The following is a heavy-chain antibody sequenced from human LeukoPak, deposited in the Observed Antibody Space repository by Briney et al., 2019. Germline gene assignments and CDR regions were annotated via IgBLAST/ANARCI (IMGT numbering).Heavy chain of an antibody. CDR1: GFTFSNAW. Sequence: GGSLRLSCAASGFTFSNAWMSWVRQAPGKGLEWVGRIKSKTDGGTTDYAAPVKGRFTISRDDSKNTLYLQMNSLKTEDTAVYYCARPLLYDFWSAYYGLVPFGAFDIWGQGTMVTVSS. V-gene: IGHV3-15*01. D-gene: IGHD3-3*01. J-gene: IGHJ3*02. CDR2: IKSKTDGGTT. CDR3: ARPLLYDFWSAYYGLVPFGAFDI.